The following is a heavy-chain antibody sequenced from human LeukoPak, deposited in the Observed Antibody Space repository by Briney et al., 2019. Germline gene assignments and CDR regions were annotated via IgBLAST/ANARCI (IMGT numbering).Heavy chain of an antibody. CDR3: ARDLGSSWYGAFDI. CDR2: INAGNGNT. D-gene: IGHD6-13*01. J-gene: IGHJ3*02. CDR1: GYTFTSYY. V-gene: IGHV1-3*01. Sequence: GASVKVSCKASGYTFTSYYMHWVRQAPGQRLEWMGWINAGNGNTKYSQKFQGRVTITRDTSASTAYMELSSLRSEDTAVYYCARDLGSSWYGAFDIWGQGTMVTVSS.